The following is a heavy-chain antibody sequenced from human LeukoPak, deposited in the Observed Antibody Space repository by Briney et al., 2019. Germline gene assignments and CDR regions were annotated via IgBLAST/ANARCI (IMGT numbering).Heavy chain of an antibody. CDR3: ARALGYCSSTSCYWDWFDP. CDR2: INPSGGST. Sequence: GASVKVSCKASGYTFTSYYMHWVRQAPGQGLEWMGIINPSGGSTNYAQKLQGRVTMTTDTSTSTAYMELRSLRSEDTAVYYCARALGYCSSTSCYWDWFDPWGQGTLVTVSS. V-gene: IGHV1-46*01. CDR1: GYTFTSYY. D-gene: IGHD2-2*01. J-gene: IGHJ5*02.